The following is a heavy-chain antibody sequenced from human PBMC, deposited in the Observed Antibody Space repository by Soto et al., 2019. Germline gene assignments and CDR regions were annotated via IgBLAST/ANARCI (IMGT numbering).Heavy chain of an antibody. J-gene: IGHJ4*02. CDR1: GFTFTNSA. CDR2: IVVGSVNT. V-gene: IGHV1-58*02. D-gene: IGHD3-22*01. CDR3: GACDDYGSSDPAGGSD. Sequence: QMQLVQAGPDVKKPETSAKGSCKDCGFTFTNSAMQWVRHARGQSVEWIGWIVVGSVNTNYAPKFQERVTMTSDMSTSTAYMERSSPISEATAVYYSGACDDYGSSDPAGGSDCGRGTLVSVYS.